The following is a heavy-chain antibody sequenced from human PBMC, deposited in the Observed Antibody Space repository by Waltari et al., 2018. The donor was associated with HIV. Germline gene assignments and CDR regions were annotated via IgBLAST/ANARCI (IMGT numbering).Heavy chain of an antibody. J-gene: IGHJ4*02. Sequence: QVQLVQSGAELKKPGASVEFSCRASGYSFTAYYVHWVRQAPGQDLQWMGRINPISGSTNIPLTFQGRITMTRDTSSGAVFMELRGLKFNDTALYYCARGESVSVSKIPPGYRFDFWGQGTLITVSS. CDR2: INPISGST. CDR1: GYSFTAYY. CDR3: ARGESVSVSKIPPGYRFDF. V-gene: IGHV1-2*06. D-gene: IGHD2-15*01.